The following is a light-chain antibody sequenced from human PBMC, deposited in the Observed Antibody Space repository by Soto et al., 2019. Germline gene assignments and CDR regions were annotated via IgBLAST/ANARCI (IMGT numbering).Light chain of an antibody. J-gene: IGKJ5*01. V-gene: IGKV3-20*01. CDR3: QQHGTSPIT. CDR2: GAS. Sequence: IVLTQSPGTLSLSPGERATLSCRASQSLTSSNLAWYQQKPGQTPRLLVYGASSRATGIPDRFSGSGSGTDFTLTNSRLEPEDFAVYYCQQHGTSPITFGQGTRLEIK. CDR1: QSLTSSN.